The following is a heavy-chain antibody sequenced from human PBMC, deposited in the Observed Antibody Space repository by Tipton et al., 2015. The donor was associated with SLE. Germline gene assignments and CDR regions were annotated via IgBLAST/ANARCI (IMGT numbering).Heavy chain of an antibody. J-gene: IGHJ4*01. CDR3: ARVVGVTDYFDF. D-gene: IGHD1-26*01. Sequence: SLRLSCAASGFTFSSYPMHWVRQAPGKGLEWVAVISYDGSNSYYADSVKGRFTVSRDNSKNTLYLQMNSLRAEDTAVYYCARVVGVTDYFDFWGHGTLVTVSS. CDR1: GFTFSSYP. CDR2: ISYDGSNS. V-gene: IGHV3-30*04.